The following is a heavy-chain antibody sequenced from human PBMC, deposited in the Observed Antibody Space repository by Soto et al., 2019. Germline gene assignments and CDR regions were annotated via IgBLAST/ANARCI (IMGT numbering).Heavy chain of an antibody. J-gene: IGHJ6*02. CDR3: AKDRIAALNVGGMDV. CDR2: MSYDGSNK. D-gene: IGHD6-13*01. V-gene: IGHV3-30*18. Sequence: QVQLVESGGGVVQPGRSLRLSCAASRFTFSSYGMHWVRQGPGKGLEWVAVMSYDGSNKYYADSVKGRFTISRDNSKNTLYLQMNSLRPEDTAVYYCAKDRIAALNVGGMDVWGQGTTVTVSS. CDR1: RFTFSSYG.